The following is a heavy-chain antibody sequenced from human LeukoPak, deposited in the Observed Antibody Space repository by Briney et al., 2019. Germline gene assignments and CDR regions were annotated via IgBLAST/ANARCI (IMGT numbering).Heavy chain of an antibody. D-gene: IGHD1-26*01. CDR3: ARQHSGTYYFPFDI. J-gene: IGHJ3*02. V-gene: IGHV4-59*08. CDR1: DVSIGTFY. Sequence: SETLSLTCSVSDVSIGTFYWSWIRQFPGKGLEWIGYIYYTGNTIYNPSLKSRVAISVDTSKNQFSLRLSSVTAADTAVYYCARQHSGTYYFPFDIWGQGTLVTVSS. CDR2: IYYTGNT.